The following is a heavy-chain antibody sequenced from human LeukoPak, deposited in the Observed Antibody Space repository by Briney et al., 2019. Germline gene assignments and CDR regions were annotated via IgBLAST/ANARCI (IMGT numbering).Heavy chain of an antibody. J-gene: IGHJ3*02. V-gene: IGHV3-23*01. CDR2: ISGSGGST. D-gene: IGHD6-13*01. CDR3: AKDLADSIAAAVPDAFDI. Sequence: PGGSLRLSCAASGFTFSSYAMSWVRQAPGKGLEWVSAISGSGGSTYYADSVKGRFTISRDNSKNTLYLQMNSLRAEDTAVYYCAKDLADSIAAAVPDAFDIWGQGTMVTVSS. CDR1: GFTFSSYA.